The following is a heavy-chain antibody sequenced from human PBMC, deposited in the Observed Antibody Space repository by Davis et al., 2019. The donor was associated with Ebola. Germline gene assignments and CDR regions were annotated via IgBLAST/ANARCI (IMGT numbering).Heavy chain of an antibody. CDR3: ATPGCSGGSCHSDY. CDR2: FDPEDGET. V-gene: IGHV1-24*01. D-gene: IGHD2-15*01. CDR1: GYTLTELS. J-gene: IGHJ4*02. Sequence: ASVKVSCMVSGYTLTELSMHWVRQAPGKGLEWMGGFDPEDGETIYAQKFQGRVTMTEDTSTDTAYMELSSLRSEDTAVYYCATPGCSGGSCHSDYWGQGTLVTVSS.